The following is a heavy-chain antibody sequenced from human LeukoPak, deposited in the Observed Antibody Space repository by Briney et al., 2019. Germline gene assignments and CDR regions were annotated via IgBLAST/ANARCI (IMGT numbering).Heavy chain of an antibody. J-gene: IGHJ4*02. CDR2: ISDSGDST. V-gene: IGHV3-23*01. CDR1: GITLSNYG. D-gene: IGHD3-10*01. Sequence: PGGSLRLSCAVSGITLSNYGMSWVRQTPGKGLEWVAGISDSGDSTHYADSVEGRFTISRDNSKNTLYLQMNSLRAEDTALYYCVKFFLPYLAGGTGSRWGQGTLVTVSS. CDR3: VKFFLPYLAGGTGSR.